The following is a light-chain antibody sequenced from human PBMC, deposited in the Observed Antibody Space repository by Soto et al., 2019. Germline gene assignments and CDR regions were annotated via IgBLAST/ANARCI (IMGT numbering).Light chain of an antibody. CDR1: QSVSRY. V-gene: IGKV3-11*01. J-gene: IGKJ5*01. Sequence: IVLTPSPAPPSLSPGERANLSCRASQSVSRYLAWYQQKPGQAPRLLIYDASNRASGIPARFSGSGSGTDFTLTISSLEPEDFAVYYCQQRSNWPPITFGQGTRLEIK. CDR2: DAS. CDR3: QQRSNWPPIT.